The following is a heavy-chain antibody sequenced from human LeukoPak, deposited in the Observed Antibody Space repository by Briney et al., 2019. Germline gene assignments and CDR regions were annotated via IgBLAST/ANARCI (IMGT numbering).Heavy chain of an antibody. CDR2: IKQDGSKK. Sequence: GGSLRLPCAASGFTFSSSWMSWVRQTPGKGLEWVANIKQDGSKKYYVDSVKGRLTISRDNAKNLLDLQMNSLRAEDTAVYYCARVGYYDSSGDYNAPFDHWGQGTLVTVSS. J-gene: IGHJ4*02. CDR3: ARVGYYDSSGDYNAPFDH. CDR1: GFTFSSSW. D-gene: IGHD3-22*01. V-gene: IGHV3-7*03.